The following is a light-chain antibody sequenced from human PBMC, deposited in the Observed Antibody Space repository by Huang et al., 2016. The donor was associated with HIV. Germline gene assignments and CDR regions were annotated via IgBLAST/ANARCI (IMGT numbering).Light chain of an antibody. CDR1: QSLLQSNGYNY. Sequence: DIVMTQSPLSLPVTPGEPASISCRSSQSLLQSNGYNYLDWYLQKPGQSPQLLMYLGYNRASGVPDRFSGSGSGTAFTLKISRVEAEDVGVYYCMQTLQTPLTFGGGTKVEIK. CDR2: LGY. J-gene: IGKJ4*01. V-gene: IGKV2-28*01. CDR3: MQTLQTPLT.